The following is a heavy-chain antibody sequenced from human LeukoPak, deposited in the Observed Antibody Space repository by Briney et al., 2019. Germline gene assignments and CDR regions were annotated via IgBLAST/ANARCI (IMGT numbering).Heavy chain of an antibody. CDR1: GFTFSSYA. CDR2: ISGSGGST. D-gene: IGHD3-22*01. CDR3: TVDTDYFEGLGFPRPALNDY. Sequence: GGSLRLSCAASGFTFSSYAMSWVRQAPGKGLEWVSAISGSGGSTYYAESVKGRFTISRDNSKSTLYLQMNSLRVEDTAVYFCTVDTDYFEGLGFPRPALNDYWGQGTLVTVSS. J-gene: IGHJ4*02. V-gene: IGHV3-23*01.